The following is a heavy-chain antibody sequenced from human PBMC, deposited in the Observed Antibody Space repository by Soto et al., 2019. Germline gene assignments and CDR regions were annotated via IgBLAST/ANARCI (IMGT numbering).Heavy chain of an antibody. V-gene: IGHV4-4*02. Sequence: QVQLQESGPGLVKPSGTLSLTCDVSGASISSVYWWSWGRQSPGKGLEWIGEICQRGSANYRPSLKSRVTMSLDTSKNQFSLRLTSVTAADTAVYYCARYSALSGTYYFDYWGQGTLVTVSS. CDR2: ICQRGSA. D-gene: IGHD6-13*01. CDR1: GASISSVYW. J-gene: IGHJ4*02. CDR3: ARYSALSGTYYFDY.